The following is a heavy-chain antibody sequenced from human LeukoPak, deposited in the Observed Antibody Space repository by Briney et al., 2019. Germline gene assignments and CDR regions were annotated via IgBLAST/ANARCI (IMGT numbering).Heavy chain of an antibody. CDR3: TLHTVYSSSWYVGEAGVYFQH. J-gene: IGHJ1*01. D-gene: IGHD6-13*01. V-gene: IGHV3-15*01. CDR1: GFTFSNAW. CDR2: IKSKTDGGTT. Sequence: GGSLRLSCAASGFTFSNAWMSWVRQAPGKGLEWVGRIKSKTDGGTTDYAAPVKGRFTISRDDSKNTLYLQMNSLKTEDTAVYYCTLHTVYSSSWYVGEAGVYFQHWGQGTLVTVSS.